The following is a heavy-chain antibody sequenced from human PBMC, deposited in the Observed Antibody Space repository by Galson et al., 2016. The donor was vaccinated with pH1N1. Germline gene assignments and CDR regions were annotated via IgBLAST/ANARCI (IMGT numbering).Heavy chain of an antibody. Sequence: SLRLSCAASGIPLSSNKWMHWVRQSPGKGLERVSVLRSGGTSAEYADSVKGRFTISRDSAEDTLYLQMNSLRVEDTSVYYCIREMSWGQGVLVTVSS. CDR2: LRSGGTSA. V-gene: IGHV3-74*03. CDR1: GIPLSSNKW. CDR3: IREMS. J-gene: IGHJ5*02.